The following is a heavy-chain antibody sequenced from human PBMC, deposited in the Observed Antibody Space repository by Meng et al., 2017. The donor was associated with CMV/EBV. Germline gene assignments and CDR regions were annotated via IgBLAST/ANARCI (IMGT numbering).Heavy chain of an antibody. V-gene: IGHV4-34*01. CDR2: INHSGST. CDR1: GGSFSGYY. D-gene: IGHD3-22*01. J-gene: IGHJ4*02. CDR3: ARVCYYDSSGYYYEGAYYFDY. Sequence: SETLSLTCAVYGGSFSGYYWSWIRQPPGKGLGWIGEINHSGSTNYNPSLKSRVTISVDTSKNQFSLKLSSVTAADTAVYYCARVCYYDSSGYYYEGAYYFDYWGQGTLVTVSS.